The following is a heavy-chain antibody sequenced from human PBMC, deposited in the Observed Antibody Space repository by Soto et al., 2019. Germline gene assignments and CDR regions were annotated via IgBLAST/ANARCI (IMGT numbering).Heavy chain of an antibody. V-gene: IGHV3-48*01. Sequence: EVQLVESGGGLVQPGGSLRLSCAASGFTFSSYSMNWVRQAPGKGLEWVSYIGSSGSTIYYADSVKGRFTISRDSAKKSLYRAKNRLRGEEPAVDYWARDLGYGPLDHRGQGTLV. CDR2: IGSSGSTI. J-gene: IGHJ4*02. D-gene: IGHD2-8*01. CDR1: GFTFSSYS. CDR3: ARDLGYGPLDH.